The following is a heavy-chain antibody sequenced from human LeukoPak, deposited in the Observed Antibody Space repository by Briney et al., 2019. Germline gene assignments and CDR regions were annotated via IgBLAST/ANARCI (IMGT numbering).Heavy chain of an antibody. Sequence: PSETLSLTCTVSGGSISSYYWSWIRQPAGKGLEWIGRIYTSGSTNYNPSLKSRVTMSVDTSKNQFSLKLSSVTAADTAVYYCAKDPVRYFDWITARNWFDPWGQGTLVTVSS. V-gene: IGHV4-4*07. D-gene: IGHD3-9*01. CDR2: IYTSGST. J-gene: IGHJ5*02. CDR1: GGSISSYY. CDR3: AKDPVRYFDWITARNWFDP.